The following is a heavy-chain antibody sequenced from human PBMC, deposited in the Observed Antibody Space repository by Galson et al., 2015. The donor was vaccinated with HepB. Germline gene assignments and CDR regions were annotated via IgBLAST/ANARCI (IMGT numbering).Heavy chain of an antibody. CDR1: GFTFSSYG. CDR3: AKANAPDGYYLDY. Sequence: SLRLSCAASGFTFSSYGMHWVRLTPGQGLEWVAIISNDGSSERYADSVKGRFTFSRDNSKNTVYLQMNSLRVADTAVYYCAKANAPDGYYLDYWGQGTLVTVSS. J-gene: IGHJ4*02. D-gene: IGHD3-22*01. CDR2: ISNDGSSE. V-gene: IGHV3-30*18.